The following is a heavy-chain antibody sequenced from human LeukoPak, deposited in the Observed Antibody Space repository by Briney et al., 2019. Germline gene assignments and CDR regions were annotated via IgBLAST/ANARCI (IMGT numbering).Heavy chain of an antibody. CDR1: GYTFSSYY. D-gene: IGHD3-10*01. Sequence: ASVKVSCKASGYTFSSYYMQWVRQAPGQGLEWMGIINPISGSTTYAQKFQGRVTVTRDTSTSTVYMELSSLRSEDTAVYYCARANTYNSGYDAFDVWGQGTMVAVSS. CDR3: ARANTYNSGYDAFDV. CDR2: INPISGST. V-gene: IGHV1-46*01. J-gene: IGHJ3*01.